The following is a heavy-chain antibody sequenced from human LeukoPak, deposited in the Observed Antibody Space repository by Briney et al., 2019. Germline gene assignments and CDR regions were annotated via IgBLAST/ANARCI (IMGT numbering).Heavy chain of an antibody. CDR2: IIPILGIA. V-gene: IGHV1-69*04. Sequence: GASVKVSCKASGGAFSSYAISWVRQAPGQGLEWMGRIIPILGIANYAQKFRGRVTITADKSTSTAYMELSSLRSEDTAVYYCARDDIAAAGTYYYYGMDVWGQGTTVTVSS. CDR3: ARDDIAAAGTYYYYGMDV. D-gene: IGHD6-13*01. CDR1: GGAFSSYA. J-gene: IGHJ6*02.